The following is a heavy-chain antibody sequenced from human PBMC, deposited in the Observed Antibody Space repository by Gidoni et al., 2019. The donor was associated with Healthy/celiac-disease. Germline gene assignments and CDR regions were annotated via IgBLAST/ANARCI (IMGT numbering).Heavy chain of an antibody. CDR1: GGSISRSSYY. Sequence: QLQLQESGPGLVKPSETLSLTCTVSGGSISRSSYYWGWIRQPPGKGLEWIGSIYYSGSTYYNPSLKSRVTISVDTSKNQFSLKLSSVTAADTAVYYCARPYSSSWTGYFDYWGQGTLVTVSS. V-gene: IGHV4-39*01. J-gene: IGHJ4*02. D-gene: IGHD6-13*01. CDR2: IYYSGST. CDR3: ARPYSSSWTGYFDY.